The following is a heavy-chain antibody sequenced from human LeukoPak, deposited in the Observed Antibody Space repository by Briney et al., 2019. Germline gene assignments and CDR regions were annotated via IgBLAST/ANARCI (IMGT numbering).Heavy chain of an antibody. CDR3: ARGHGYCSSTSCNYYFDY. J-gene: IGHJ4*02. CDR2: INHSGST. CDR1: GGSFSGYY. V-gene: IGHV4-34*01. Sequence: SETLSLTCAVYGGSFSGYYWSWIRQPLGKGLEWIGEINHSGSTNYNPSLKSRVTISVDTSKNQFSLKLSSVTAADTAVYYCARGHGYCSSTSCNYYFDYWGQGTLVTVSS. D-gene: IGHD2-2*01.